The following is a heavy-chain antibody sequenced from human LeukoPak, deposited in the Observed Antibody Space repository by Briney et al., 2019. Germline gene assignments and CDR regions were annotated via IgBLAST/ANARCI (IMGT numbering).Heavy chain of an antibody. V-gene: IGHV4-59*08. CDR2: IYYSGST. CDR3: ARQSYYDSSGYYDSLYYYYMDV. D-gene: IGHD3-22*01. Sequence: SETLSLTCTVSGGSISSYYWSWIRQPPGKGLEWIGYIYYSGSTNYNPSLESRVTISVDTSKNQFSLKLSSVTAADTAVYYCARQSYYDSSGYYDSLYYYYMDVWGKGTTVTVSS. CDR1: GGSISSYY. J-gene: IGHJ6*03.